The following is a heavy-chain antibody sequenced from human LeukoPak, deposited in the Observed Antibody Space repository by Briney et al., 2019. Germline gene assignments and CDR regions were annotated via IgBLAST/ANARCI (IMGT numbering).Heavy chain of an antibody. CDR2: IDFDGSNT. CDR1: GFTLDGYW. CDR3: ARGTSRRDAYSGDDPC. V-gene: IGHV3-7*01. Sequence: GGSLRLSCAASGFTLDGYWMTWIRQAPGEGLECVASIDFDGSNTYYVDSVRGRFTISRDNAKNMLYLQMDSLRAEDTAVYYCARGTSRRDAYSGDDPCWGQGTLVSVSS. D-gene: IGHD5-12*01. J-gene: IGHJ4*02.